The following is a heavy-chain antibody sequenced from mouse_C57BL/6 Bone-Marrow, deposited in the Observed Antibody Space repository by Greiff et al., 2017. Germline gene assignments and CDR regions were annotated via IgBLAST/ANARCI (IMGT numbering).Heavy chain of an antibody. J-gene: IGHJ4*01. CDR3: ARGVRPGAMDY. Sequence: QVQLQQSGPELVKPGASVKISCKASGYAFSSSWMNWVKQRPGKGLEWIGRIYPGDGDTNYNGKFKGKATLTADKSSSTAYMQLSSLTSEDSAVYFCARGVRPGAMDYWGQGTSVTVSS. CDR2: IYPGDGDT. V-gene: IGHV1-82*01. CDR1: GYAFSSSW.